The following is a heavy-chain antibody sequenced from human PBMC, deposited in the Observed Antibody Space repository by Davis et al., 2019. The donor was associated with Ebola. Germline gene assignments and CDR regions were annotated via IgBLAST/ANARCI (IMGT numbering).Heavy chain of an antibody. V-gene: IGHV4-34*01. J-gene: IGHJ6*02. CDR1: GGSFSAYY. CDR3: ARSKPAAIVYYYYGMDV. CDR2: INPSGST. D-gene: IGHD2-2*02. Sequence: MPSETLSLTCAVYGGSFSAYYWNWIRQTPEKGLEWIGEINPSGSTNYNPSLKSRVTISVDTSKNQISLKLSSVTAADTAVYYCARSKPAAIVYYYYGMDVWGQGTTVTVSS.